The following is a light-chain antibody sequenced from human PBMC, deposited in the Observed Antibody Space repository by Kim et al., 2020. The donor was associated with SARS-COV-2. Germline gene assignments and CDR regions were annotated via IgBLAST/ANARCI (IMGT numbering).Light chain of an antibody. CDR2: AAS. CDR3: QQSDTLPYT. V-gene: IGKV1-33*01. J-gene: IGKJ2*01. Sequence: SAYVGDRVAISCQASRDIKKYLDWYQQRPGMAPELLLYAASNLQTGVPSRFTGSGSGTHFTFTITRLQPADTATYYCQQSDTLPYTFGQGTKLEI. CDR1: RDIKKY.